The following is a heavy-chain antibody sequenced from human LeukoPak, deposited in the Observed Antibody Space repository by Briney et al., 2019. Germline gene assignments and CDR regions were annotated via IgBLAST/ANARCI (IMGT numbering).Heavy chain of an antibody. Sequence: GGSLRLSCAASGFTFSSHAMSWVRQAPGKGLEWVAAIWHDGNNKYYADSVKGRFSISRDNSKNTLDLQMNSLRAEDTAVYYCARGSGYNYGNFDYWGQGTLVTVSS. CDR1: GFTFSSHA. V-gene: IGHV3-33*08. J-gene: IGHJ4*02. CDR3: ARGSGYNYGNFDY. D-gene: IGHD5-18*01. CDR2: IWHDGNNK.